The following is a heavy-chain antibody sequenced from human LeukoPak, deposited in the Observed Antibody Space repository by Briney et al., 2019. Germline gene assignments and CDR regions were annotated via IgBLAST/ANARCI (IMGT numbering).Heavy chain of an antibody. Sequence: GGSLRLSCAASGFTFSSYWMHWVRQAPGKGLVWVSRINSDGSSTSYADSVKGRFTISRDNAKNTLYLQMNSLRAEDTAVYYCARDTGYCSSTSCYTSNWFDPWGQGTLVTVSS. CDR2: INSDGSST. V-gene: IGHV3-74*01. CDR1: GFTFSSYW. D-gene: IGHD2-2*02. CDR3: ARDTGYCSSTSCYTSNWFDP. J-gene: IGHJ5*02.